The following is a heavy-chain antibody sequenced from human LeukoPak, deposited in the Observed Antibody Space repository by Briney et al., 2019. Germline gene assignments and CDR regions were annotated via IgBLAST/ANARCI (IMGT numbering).Heavy chain of an antibody. CDR2: IFYSGST. CDR1: GGSISTSNYY. CDR3: ARGPPLYCSGGSCYFHY. J-gene: IGHJ4*02. V-gene: IGHV4-39*07. D-gene: IGHD2-15*01. Sequence: SETLSLTCTVSGGSISTSNYYWGWIRQPPGKVLEWIGNIFYSGSTYYNPSLKSRATISVDTSKNQFSLKLSSVTAADTAVYYCARGPPLYCSGGSCYFHYWGQGTLVTVSS.